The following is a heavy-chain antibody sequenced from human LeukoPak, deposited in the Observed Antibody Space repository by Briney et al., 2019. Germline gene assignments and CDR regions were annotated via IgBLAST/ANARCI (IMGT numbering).Heavy chain of an antibody. Sequence: ASVKVSCKASGYTFTGYYMHWVRQAPGQGLEWMGWINPNSGGTNYAQKFQGRVTMTRDTSISTAYMELSRLRSDDTAVYYCAGRYFDWLLLSWYFDLWGRGTLVTVSS. CDR3: AGRYFDWLLLSWYFDL. D-gene: IGHD3-9*01. V-gene: IGHV1-2*02. CDR2: INPNSGGT. J-gene: IGHJ2*01. CDR1: GYTFTGYY.